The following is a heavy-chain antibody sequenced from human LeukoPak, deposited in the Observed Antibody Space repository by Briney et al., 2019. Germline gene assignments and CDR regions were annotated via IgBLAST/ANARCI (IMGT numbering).Heavy chain of an antibody. V-gene: IGHV3-53*01. Sequence: PGGSLRLSCAASGFTVSTNYMNWVRQAPGKGLEWVSIFYSGSSTYYADSVEGRFTISRDSSKNTLFLQMNDLRAEDTAVYYCARVGDHFHWYLDLWGRGTLVTVSS. CDR1: GFTVSTNY. D-gene: IGHD3-3*02. CDR3: ARVGDHFHWYLDL. J-gene: IGHJ2*01. CDR2: FYSGSST.